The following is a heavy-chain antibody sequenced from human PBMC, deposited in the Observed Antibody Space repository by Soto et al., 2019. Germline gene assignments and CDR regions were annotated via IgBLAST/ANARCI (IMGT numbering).Heavy chain of an antibody. J-gene: IGHJ4*02. CDR3: ARFYDKSHFDY. CDR2: IYYSGST. D-gene: IGHD5-12*01. V-gene: IGHV4-59*12. Sequence: SETLSLTCTVSGGSISSYYWSWIRQPPGKGLEWIGYIYYSGSTNYNPSLKSRVTISVDTSKNQFSLKLSSVTAADTAVYYCARFYDKSHFDYWGPGTLVTVSS. CDR1: GGSISSYY.